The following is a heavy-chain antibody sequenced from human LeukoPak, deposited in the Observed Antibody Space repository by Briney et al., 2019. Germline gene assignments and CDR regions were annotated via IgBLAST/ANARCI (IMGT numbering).Heavy chain of an antibody. CDR2: ISAYNGNT. J-gene: IGHJ5*02. D-gene: IGHD6-19*01. Sequence: ASVTVSCKASVYTFTSYGISWVRQAPGQGREWMGWISAYNGNTKYAQKLQGRVTITTDTSTSTAYMELRSLRSDDTAVYYCARGALGVRHIAVEVRIGDWFDPWGQGTLVTVSS. CDR1: VYTFTSYG. CDR3: ARGALGVRHIAVEVRIGDWFDP. V-gene: IGHV1-18*01.